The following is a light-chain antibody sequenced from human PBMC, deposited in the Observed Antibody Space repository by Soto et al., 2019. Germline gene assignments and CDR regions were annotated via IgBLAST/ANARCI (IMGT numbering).Light chain of an antibody. J-gene: IGKJ1*01. CDR2: GAF. CDR3: QQYDRSRWT. Sequence: EIVMTQSPVTLSVSPGERATLSCRASQSVRSNLAWYQQKPGQAPSLLIYGAFTRATGIPTRFSGTGSGTEFTLTISRLEPEDFAVYYCQQYDRSRWTFGQGTKVDIK. CDR1: QSVRSN. V-gene: IGKV3-15*01.